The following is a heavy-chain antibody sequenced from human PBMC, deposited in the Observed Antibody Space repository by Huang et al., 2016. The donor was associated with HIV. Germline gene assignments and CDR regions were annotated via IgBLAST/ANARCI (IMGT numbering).Heavy chain of an antibody. Sequence: QVQLHQWGAGLLKPSETLSLTCAVYGGSFSGYYWSWIRQPPGKGLEWIGESTHIGSTNYNPSLKSRVTISEETSKNQFSLKLSSVTAADTAVYYCARAPHYGSGSYYYWGQGTLVTVSS. J-gene: IGHJ4*02. CDR2: STHIGST. V-gene: IGHV4-34*01. CDR3: ARAPHYGSGSYYY. D-gene: IGHD3-10*01. CDR1: GGSFSGYY.